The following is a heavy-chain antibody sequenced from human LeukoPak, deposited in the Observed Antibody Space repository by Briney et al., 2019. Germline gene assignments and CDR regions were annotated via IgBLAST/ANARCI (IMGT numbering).Heavy chain of an antibody. Sequence: SQTLSLTCAISGDSVSSNSAAWIWIRQSPSRGLEWLGRTYYRSKWYNDYAVSVKSRITINPDTSKNQFSLQLNSVTPEDTAVYYCARDPGIAAAGSGDYFDYWGQGTLVTVSS. J-gene: IGHJ4*02. CDR3: ARDPGIAAAGSGDYFDY. CDR1: GDSVSSNSAA. D-gene: IGHD6-13*01. V-gene: IGHV6-1*01. CDR2: TYYRSKWYN.